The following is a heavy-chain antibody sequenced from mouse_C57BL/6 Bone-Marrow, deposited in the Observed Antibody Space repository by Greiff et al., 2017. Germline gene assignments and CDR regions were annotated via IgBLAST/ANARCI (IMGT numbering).Heavy chain of an antibody. CDR3: ARPYYSNYVNAMDY. V-gene: IGHV1-64*01. J-gene: IGHJ4*01. CDR1: GYTFTSYW. CDR2: IHPNSGST. D-gene: IGHD2-5*01. Sequence: QVQLQQPGAELVKPGASVKLSCKASGYTFTSYWMHWVKQRPGQGLEWIGMIHPNSGSTNYNEKFKSKATLTVDKSSSTANMQLSSLTSEDSAVYYCARPYYSNYVNAMDYWVQGPSVTVSS.